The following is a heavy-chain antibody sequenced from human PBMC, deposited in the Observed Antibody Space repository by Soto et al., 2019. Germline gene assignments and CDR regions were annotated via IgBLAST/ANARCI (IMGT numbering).Heavy chain of an antibody. CDR1: GYTFTSYY. Sequence: ASVKVSCKASGYTFTSYYMHWVRQAPGQGLEWMGIINPSGGSTSYAQKFQGRVTMTRDTSTSTVYMELSSLRSEDTAVYYCARGVTIFGVVLYYFDYWGQGTLVTVSS. J-gene: IGHJ4*02. D-gene: IGHD3-3*01. CDR2: INPSGGST. CDR3: ARGVTIFGVVLYYFDY. V-gene: IGHV1-46*01.